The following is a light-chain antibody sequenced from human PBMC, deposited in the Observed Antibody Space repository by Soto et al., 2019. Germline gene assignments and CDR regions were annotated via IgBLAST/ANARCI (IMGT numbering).Light chain of an antibody. CDR2: KAS. J-gene: IGKJ1*01. V-gene: IGKV1-5*03. CDR1: QSISSW. Sequence: DIQMTQSPSTLSASVGDRVTITCRASQSISSWLAWYQQKPGKAPKLLIYKASSLESGVPSRFSGSGSGTECTLTISSLQPDDLATYYCQQYKSYPWTFGQGTKVEIK. CDR3: QQYKSYPWT.